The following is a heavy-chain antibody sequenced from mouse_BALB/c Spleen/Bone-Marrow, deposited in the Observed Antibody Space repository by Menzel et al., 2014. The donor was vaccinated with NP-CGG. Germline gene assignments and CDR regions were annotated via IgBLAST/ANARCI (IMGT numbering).Heavy chain of an antibody. V-gene: IGHV5-9-2*01. CDR3: ARHDYDWFAY. D-gene: IGHD2-4*01. CDR2: ISGGGSYT. J-gene: IGHJ3*01. CDR1: GFNFSSYG. Sequence: EVKLMESGGGLVKPGGSLKLPCAASGFNFSSYGMSWVRQTPEKRLEWVASISGGGSYTYFPDSVKGRITISRDNAKNNLYLQMSSLRSEDTALYYCARHDYDWFAYWGQGTLVTVSA.